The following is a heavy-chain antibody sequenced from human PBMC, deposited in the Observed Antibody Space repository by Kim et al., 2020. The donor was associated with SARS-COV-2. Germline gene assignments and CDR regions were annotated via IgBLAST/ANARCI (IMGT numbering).Heavy chain of an antibody. V-gene: IGHV4-39*01. D-gene: IGHD3-22*01. J-gene: IGHJ3*02. CDR3: ARQGNYYDSSGYYLDAFDI. Sequence: SRVTISVDTSKNQFSLKLSSVTAADTAVYYCARQGNYYDSSGYYLDAFDIWGQGTMVTVSS.